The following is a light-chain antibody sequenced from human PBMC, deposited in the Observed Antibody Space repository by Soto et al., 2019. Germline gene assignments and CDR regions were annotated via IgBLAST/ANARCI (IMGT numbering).Light chain of an antibody. J-gene: IGKJ1*01. Sequence: EIVMTQSPATLSASPGERVTLSCRASQTVSNNLVWYQQKSGQAPRLLIYGASTRAAGIPARFSGSGSGTEFTLTISSLQSEDFAVYYCQQSNNWPRTFGQGTKVDIK. V-gene: IGKV3-15*01. CDR1: QTVSNN. CDR3: QQSNNWPRT. CDR2: GAS.